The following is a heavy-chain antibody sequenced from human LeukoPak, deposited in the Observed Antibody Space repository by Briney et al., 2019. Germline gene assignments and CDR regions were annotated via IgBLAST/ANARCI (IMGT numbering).Heavy chain of an antibody. V-gene: IGHV3-74*01. CDR2: INGDGSSI. CDR1: GFTFSSYW. CDR3: ARDLSYGLDY. D-gene: IGHD3-16*01. J-gene: IGHJ4*02. Sequence: GGSLTLSCAASGFTFSSYWMHWVRQAPGKGLVWVSRINGDGSSISYADSVKGRFTISRDNAKNTLYLQMNSLRAEDTAVYHCARDLSYGLDYWGQGTLVTVSS.